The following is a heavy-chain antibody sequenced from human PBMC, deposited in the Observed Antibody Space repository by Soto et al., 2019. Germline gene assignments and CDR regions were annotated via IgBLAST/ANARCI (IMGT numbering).Heavy chain of an antibody. D-gene: IGHD2-15*01. CDR2: ISGNGNTI. CDR1: AFTFSDYY. Sequence: PGGSLRLSCAASAFTFSDYYMGWIRQAPGKGLEWLSYISGNGNTIYYADSVKGRFTVSRDNTKNLLYLQMNSLRAEDTAVYYCSARAVVAAHFWGQGALVTVSS. J-gene: IGHJ4*01. CDR3: SARAVVAAHF. V-gene: IGHV3-11*01.